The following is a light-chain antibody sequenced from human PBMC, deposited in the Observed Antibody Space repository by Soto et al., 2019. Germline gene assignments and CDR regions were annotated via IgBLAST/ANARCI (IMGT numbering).Light chain of an antibody. V-gene: IGKV1-27*01. CDR1: QGISNY. CDR3: QKYNSAPPWT. J-gene: IGKJ1*01. Sequence: DIQMTQSPSSLSASVGDSVTITCRASQGISNYLAWYQQKPGKVPKLLIYAASTLQSGVPSRFSGSGSGTDFTLTISSLQPEDVATYYCQKYNSAPPWTFGQGTKV. CDR2: AAS.